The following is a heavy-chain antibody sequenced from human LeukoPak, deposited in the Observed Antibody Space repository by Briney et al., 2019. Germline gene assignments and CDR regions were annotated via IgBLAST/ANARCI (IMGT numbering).Heavy chain of an antibody. CDR2: IDWDDDK. D-gene: IGHD3-22*01. V-gene: IGHV2-70*11. J-gene: IGHJ4*02. CDR1: GGSITSYYW. CDR3: ARIPDSSGSLDY. Sequence: TLSLTCTVSGGSITSYYWSWIRQPPGKALEWLARIDWDDDKYYSTSLKTRLTISKDTSKNQVVLTMTNMDPVDTATYYCARIPDSSGSLDYWGQGTLVTVSS.